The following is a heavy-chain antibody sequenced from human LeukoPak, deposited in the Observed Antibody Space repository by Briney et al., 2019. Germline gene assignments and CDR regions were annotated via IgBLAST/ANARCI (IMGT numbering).Heavy chain of an antibody. D-gene: IGHD3-3*01. Sequence: GASVKVSCKASGGTFSSYTISWVRQAPGQGLEWMGRIIPTLGIANYAQKFQGRVTITADKSTSTAYMELSSLRSEDTAVYYCARLSVWSGYYDYWYFDLWGRGTLVTVSS. CDR2: IIPTLGIA. J-gene: IGHJ2*01. CDR1: GGTFSSYT. V-gene: IGHV1-69*02. CDR3: ARLSVWSGYYDYWYFDL.